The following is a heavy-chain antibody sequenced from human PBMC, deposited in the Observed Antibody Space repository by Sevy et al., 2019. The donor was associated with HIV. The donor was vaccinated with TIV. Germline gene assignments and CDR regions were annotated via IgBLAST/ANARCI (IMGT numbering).Heavy chain of an antibody. CDR3: AKDVAVAPSDY. D-gene: IGHD6-19*01. J-gene: IGHJ4*02. CDR1: GFPLRNYA. Sequence: GGSLRLSCAASGFPLRNYAMSWVRQAPGKGLEWVSSISGSGGSTYYADSVKGRFTISRDNYQNTLDLEMNSLRAEDTAVYYCAKDVAVAPSDYGGEGTVVTVS. V-gene: IGHV3-23*01. CDR2: ISGSGGST.